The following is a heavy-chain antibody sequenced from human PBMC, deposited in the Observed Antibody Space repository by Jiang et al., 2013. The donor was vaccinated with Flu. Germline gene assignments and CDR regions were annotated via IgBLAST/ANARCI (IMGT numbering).Heavy chain of an antibody. Sequence: LLKPSETLSLTCAVSGDSISSSSCYVGLDPPRPRGKGLEWIASIYSGSTYYNPSLKSRVTMSVDTSKNQFSLNLRSVTAADTAVYYCARQWDDTGNYYARAHFDSWGQGTLVTVSS. CDR2: IYSGST. CDR1: GDSISSSSCY. J-gene: IGHJ4*02. D-gene: IGHD1-26*01. CDR3: ARQWDDTGNYYARAHFDS. V-gene: IGHV4-39*01.